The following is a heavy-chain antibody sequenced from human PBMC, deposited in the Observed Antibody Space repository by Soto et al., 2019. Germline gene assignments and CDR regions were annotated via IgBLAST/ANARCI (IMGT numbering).Heavy chain of an antibody. V-gene: IGHV3-23*01. J-gene: IGHJ4*02. D-gene: IGHD3-3*01. CDR2: ISGRGGNI. CDR3: AKAYDFWTFDY. CDR1: GFTFSSNA. Sequence: EVHLLESGGGLVQPGGSLRLSCAASGFTFSSNAMSWVRQAPGKALEWVSAISGRGGNIYYADSVRGRFTISRDNSKSTLYLQMNSLGAEDAALYYCAKAYDFWTFDYWGQGTLVTVSS.